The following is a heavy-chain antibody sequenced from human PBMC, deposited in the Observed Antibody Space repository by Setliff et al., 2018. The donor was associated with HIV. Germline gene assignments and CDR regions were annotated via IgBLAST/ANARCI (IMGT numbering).Heavy chain of an antibody. V-gene: IGHV1-18*01. CDR1: GYTFTSYG. CDR2: ISAYNGNT. CDR3: ARDLVASLTPAGFDAFDI. D-gene: IGHD2-2*01. J-gene: IGHJ3*02. Sequence: ASVKVSCKASGYTFTSYGISWVRQAPGQGLEWMGWISAYNGNTNYAQKLQGRVTMTTDTSTSTAYMELRSLRSDDTAVYYCARDLVASLTPAGFDAFDIWGQGTLVTVSS.